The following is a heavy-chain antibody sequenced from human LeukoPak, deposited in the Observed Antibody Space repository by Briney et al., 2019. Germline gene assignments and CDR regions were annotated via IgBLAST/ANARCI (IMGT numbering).Heavy chain of an antibody. CDR3: ATALEYSSSWYYFDY. D-gene: IGHD6-13*01. CDR2: FDPEDGET. V-gene: IGHV1-24*01. Sequence: GASVKVSCKVSGYTLTELSMHWVRQAPGKGLEWMGGFDPEDGETIYAQKFQGRVTMTEDTSTDTAYMELGSLRSEDTAVYYCATALEYSSSWYYFDYWGQGTLVTVSS. J-gene: IGHJ4*02. CDR1: GYTLTELS.